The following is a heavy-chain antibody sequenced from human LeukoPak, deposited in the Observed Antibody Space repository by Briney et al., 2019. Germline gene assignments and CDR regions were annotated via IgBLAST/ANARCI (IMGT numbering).Heavy chain of an antibody. CDR3: ARESGTTFAFGDY. Sequence: GASEKVSCKASVYTFTGYYMHWVRQAPGQELECMGWIKPNSGGTNYAQKFQGRVTMTRDTSISTAYMELSRLRSDDTAVYYCARESGTTFAFGDYWSQGTLVTVSS. D-gene: IGHD1-7*01. CDR2: IKPNSGGT. CDR1: VYTFTGYY. V-gene: IGHV1-2*02. J-gene: IGHJ4*02.